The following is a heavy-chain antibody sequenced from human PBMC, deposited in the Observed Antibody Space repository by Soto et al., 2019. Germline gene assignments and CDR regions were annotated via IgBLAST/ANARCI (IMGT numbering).Heavy chain of an antibody. J-gene: IGHJ4*02. CDR2: INPSDGTT. CDR1: GYMFTSYF. Sequence: QGHLVQSGAEVKRPGASVRVSCESSGYMFTSYFIHWVRQAPGQGLEWVGVINPSDGTTTYAQKFQAIITMTRDTSTTTVDMELSSLRSEDTAVYYCARDKDSRARPRAEFDSWGQGTLITVSS. V-gene: IGHV1-46*01. D-gene: IGHD5-18*01. CDR3: ARDKDSRARPRAEFDS.